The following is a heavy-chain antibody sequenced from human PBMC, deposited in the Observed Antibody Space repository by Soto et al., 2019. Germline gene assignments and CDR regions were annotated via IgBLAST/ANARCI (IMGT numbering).Heavy chain of an antibody. V-gene: IGHV3-21*01. CDR3: ARENYDSSGYYYFDY. CDR2: ISSSSSYI. Sequence: GGSLRLSCAASGFTFSSYSMNRVRQAPGKGLEWVSSISSSSSYIYYADSVKGRFTISRGNAKNSLYLQMNSLRAEDTAVYYCARENYDSSGYYYFDYWGQGTLVTVSS. J-gene: IGHJ4*02. D-gene: IGHD3-22*01. CDR1: GFTFSSYS.